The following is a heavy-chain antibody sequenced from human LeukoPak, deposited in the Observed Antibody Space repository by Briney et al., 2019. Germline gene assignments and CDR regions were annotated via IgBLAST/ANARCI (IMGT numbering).Heavy chain of an antibody. CDR3: AKVGHNWNDLGYFDY. CDR1: GFTFSSYG. Sequence: GGSLRLSCAAPGFTFSSYGMSWVRQAPGKGLEWVSAISGSGGSTYYADSVKGRFTISRDNSKNTLYLQMNSLRAEDTAVYYCAKVGHNWNDLGYFDYWGQGTLVTVSS. J-gene: IGHJ4*02. CDR2: ISGSGGST. V-gene: IGHV3-23*01. D-gene: IGHD1-1*01.